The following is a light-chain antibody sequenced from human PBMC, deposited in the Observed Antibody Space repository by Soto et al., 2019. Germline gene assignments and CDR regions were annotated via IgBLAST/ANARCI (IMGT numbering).Light chain of an antibody. J-gene: IGKJ2*01. CDR1: QSVSSGY. CDR2: GAS. V-gene: IGKV3-20*01. Sequence: EIVLTQSPGTLSLSPGERATLSCRASQSVSSGYLAWYQQKPGQAPRLLIYGASSRATGIPDRFSGSGSGTDFTLTISRLEPEDFAVYYCQQYGSSSVTFGQGTRVDIK. CDR3: QQYGSSSVT.